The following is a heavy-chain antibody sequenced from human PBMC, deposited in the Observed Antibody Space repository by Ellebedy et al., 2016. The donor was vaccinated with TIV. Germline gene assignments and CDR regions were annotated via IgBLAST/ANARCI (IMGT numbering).Heavy chain of an antibody. CDR3: ARRGSYGDYAVQVNSWFDR. CDR1: GFSFRSYW. D-gene: IGHD3-16*01. J-gene: IGHJ5*02. CDR2: IYQDGSTQ. Sequence: GESLKISCVASGFSFRSYWMSWVRQAPGKGLECVANIYQDGSTQYYVDSVKGRFTISRDNAKNSLFLQMNSLRVEDTAVYYCARRGSYGDYAVQVNSWFDRWGRGPRVSVSP. V-gene: IGHV3-7*01.